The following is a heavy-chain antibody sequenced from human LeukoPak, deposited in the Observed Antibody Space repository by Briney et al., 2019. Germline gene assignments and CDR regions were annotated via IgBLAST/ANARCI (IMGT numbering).Heavy chain of an antibody. J-gene: IGHJ4*02. CDR1: GFTFSDSA. CDR3: AKGGSYAPLDI. D-gene: IGHD1-26*01. V-gene: IGHV3-23*01. CDR2: ISTSGSDA. Sequence: GGSLRLSCTASGFTFSDSAMTWVRQAPGKGLEWVSAISTSGSDAIYTDSVKDRFTISRDNPKNTLYLQMNSLRAEDTAIYYCAKGGSYAPLDIWGQGTLVTVSS.